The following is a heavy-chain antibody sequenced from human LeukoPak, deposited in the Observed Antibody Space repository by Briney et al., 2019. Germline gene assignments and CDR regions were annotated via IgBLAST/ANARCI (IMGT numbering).Heavy chain of an antibody. D-gene: IGHD3-3*01. Sequence: PSETLSLTCTVSGASVSTTSYYWTCIRQPPGKGLEWIGYIYYSGSTYYDPSLKSRVTISVDTSKNQFSLKLSSVTVADTAVYYCASWSGYYLYFDYWGQGTLVTVSS. CDR2: IYYSGST. CDR1: GASVSTTSYY. CDR3: ASWSGYYLYFDY. J-gene: IGHJ4*02. V-gene: IGHV4-30-4*08.